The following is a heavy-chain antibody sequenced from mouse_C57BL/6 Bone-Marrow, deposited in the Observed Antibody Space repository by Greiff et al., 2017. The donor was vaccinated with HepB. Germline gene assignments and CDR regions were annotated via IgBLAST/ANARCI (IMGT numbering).Heavy chain of an antibody. CDR2: ISNLAYSI. Sequence: EVQLMESGGGLVQPGGSLKLSCAASGFTFSDYGMAWVRQAPRKGPEWVAFISNLAYSIYYADTVTGRFTISRENAKNTLYLEMSSLRSEDTAMYYCARKGAYWGQGTLVTVSA. V-gene: IGHV5-15*01. CDR3: ARKGAY. CDR1: GFTFSDYG. J-gene: IGHJ3*01.